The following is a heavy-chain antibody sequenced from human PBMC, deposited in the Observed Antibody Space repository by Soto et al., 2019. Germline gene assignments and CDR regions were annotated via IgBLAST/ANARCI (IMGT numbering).Heavy chain of an antibody. J-gene: IGHJ3*02. CDR1: GGSINRGDSY. V-gene: IGHV4-30-4*01. Sequence: QVQLQESGPGLMKPSQTLSLTCSVSGGSINRGDSYWNWIRQPPGKGLEWIGYIYYNGSTYYKPSLKSRVTPSIETSKNQFSLKLNSVSAADTAVYYCARGVETAPVAFHIWGQGTMVTVSS. CDR3: ARGVETAPVAFHI. CDR2: IYYNGST. D-gene: IGHD5-18*01.